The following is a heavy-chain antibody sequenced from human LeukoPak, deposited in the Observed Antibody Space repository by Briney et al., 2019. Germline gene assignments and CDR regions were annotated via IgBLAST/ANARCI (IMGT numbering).Heavy chain of an antibody. CDR2: LYYSGST. V-gene: IGHV4-59*01. Sequence: SEILSLTCTVSGGSISSYYWSWIRQPPGKELEWIGYLYYSGSTNYNPSFKSRVTMSVDTSKNQFSLKLNSMTAADTAVYFCARGRYNDYGFDYWGQGTLVTVSS. D-gene: IGHD4-17*01. CDR1: GGSISSYY. CDR3: ARGRYNDYGFDY. J-gene: IGHJ4*02.